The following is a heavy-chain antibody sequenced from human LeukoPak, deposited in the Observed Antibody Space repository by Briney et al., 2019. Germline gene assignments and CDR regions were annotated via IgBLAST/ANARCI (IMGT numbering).Heavy chain of an antibody. D-gene: IGHD3-22*01. V-gene: IGHV1-69*05. CDR3: ARGYDSSGSLLGD. CDR1: GGTFSSYA. CDR2: IIPIFGTA. J-gene: IGHJ4*02. Sequence: SVKVSCKASGGTFSSYAISWVRQAPGQGLERMGGIIPIFGTANYAQKFQGRVTITTDESTSTAYMELSSLRSEDTAVYYCARGYDSSGSLLGDWGQGTLVTVSS.